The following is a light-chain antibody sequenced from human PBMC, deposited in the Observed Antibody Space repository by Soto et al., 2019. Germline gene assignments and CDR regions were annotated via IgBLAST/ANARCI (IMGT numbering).Light chain of an antibody. CDR2: TAS. Sequence: DIQMTQSPSSVSASVGDRVTITCRASQGISSLLAWYQQKPGKAPNLLIHTASSLQSGVPSRFSGSGAGTDFTLTISSLQPEDCATYYGQQANSFPLTFGGGTKVEIK. CDR1: QGISSL. J-gene: IGKJ4*01. CDR3: QQANSFPLT. V-gene: IGKV1-12*01.